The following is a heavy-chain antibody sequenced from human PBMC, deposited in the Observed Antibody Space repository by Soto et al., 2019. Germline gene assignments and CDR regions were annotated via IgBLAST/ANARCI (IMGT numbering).Heavy chain of an antibody. CDR3: ASPKGVEYSSSSLDY. V-gene: IGHV3-30-3*01. J-gene: IGHJ4*02. Sequence: GGSLRLSCAASGFTFSSYAMHWVRQAPGKGLEWVAVISYDGSNKYYADSVEGRFTISRDNSKNTLYLQMSSLRAEDTAVYYCASPKGVEYSSSSLDYWGQGTLVTVSS. D-gene: IGHD6-6*01. CDR1: GFTFSSYA. CDR2: ISYDGSNK.